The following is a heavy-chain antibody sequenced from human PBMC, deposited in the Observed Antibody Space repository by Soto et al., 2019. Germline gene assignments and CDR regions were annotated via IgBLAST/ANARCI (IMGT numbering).Heavy chain of an antibody. J-gene: IGHJ4*02. CDR1: GFTFSSYG. Sequence: LRLSCAASGFTFSSYGMHWVRQAPGKGLEWVAVISYDESNKYYADSVKGRFTISRDNSKNTLYLQMNSLRAEDTAVYYCAKDTSSSSYYFDYWGQGTLVTVSS. D-gene: IGHD6-6*01. V-gene: IGHV3-30*18. CDR3: AKDTSSSSYYFDY. CDR2: ISYDESNK.